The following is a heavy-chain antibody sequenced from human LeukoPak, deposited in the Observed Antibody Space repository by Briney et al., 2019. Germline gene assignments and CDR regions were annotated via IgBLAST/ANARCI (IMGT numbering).Heavy chain of an antibody. D-gene: IGHD3-22*01. CDR3: ARDEDNSGRYYYYMDV. CDR2: IQHSWST. J-gene: IGHJ6*03. Sequence: SETLSLTCTVSGDSVSSGTYYWNWIRQPPGKGLEWIGYIQHSWSTNYNPSLKSRATISVDTSKNQLSLKRSYVTAADTAVYYCARDEDNSGRYYYYMDVWGKGTTVTVSS. CDR1: GDSVSSGTYY. V-gene: IGHV4-61*01.